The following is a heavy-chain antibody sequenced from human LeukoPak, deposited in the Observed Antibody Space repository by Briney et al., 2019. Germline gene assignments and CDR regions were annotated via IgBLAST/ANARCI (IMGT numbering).Heavy chain of an antibody. CDR2: IYHSGST. J-gene: IGHJ4*02. Sequence: PSETLSLTCTVSGYSISSGYYWGWIRQPPGKGLEWIGTIYHSGSTYYNPSLKSRVTISVDTSKNQFSLKLTSVTAADTAVYYCARVRGYCSSTNCYRYYFDYWGQGTLVTVSS. D-gene: IGHD2-2*01. V-gene: IGHV4-38-2*02. CDR1: GYSISSGYY. CDR3: ARVRGYCSSTNCYRYYFDY.